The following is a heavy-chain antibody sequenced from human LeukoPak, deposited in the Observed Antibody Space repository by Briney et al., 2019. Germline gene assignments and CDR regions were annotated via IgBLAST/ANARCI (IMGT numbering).Heavy chain of an antibody. CDR2: INPNNGDT. Sequence: RASVKVSCTASRYTFTGHYIYWVRQAPGQGLEWMGRINPNNGDTNYAQKLQGRVTMTTDTSTSTAYMELRSLRSDDTAVYYCARYSSGWETYDYWGQGTLVTVSS. CDR1: RYTFTGHY. CDR3: ARYSSGWETYDY. V-gene: IGHV1-18*01. J-gene: IGHJ4*02. D-gene: IGHD6-19*01.